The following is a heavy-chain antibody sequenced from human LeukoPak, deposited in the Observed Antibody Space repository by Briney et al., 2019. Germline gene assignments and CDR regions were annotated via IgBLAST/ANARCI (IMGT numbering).Heavy chain of an antibody. CDR3: ARGSNEMVYGMDV. CDR1: GYTFTRYY. J-gene: IGHJ6*02. Sequence: ASVKVSCKASGYTFTRYYMHWVRQAPGKGREWMGIINPSGGSTSYAQKFQGRVTMTRDTSTSTVYMELSSLRSEDTAVYYCARGSNEMVYGMDVWGQGTTVTVSS. CDR2: INPSGGST. D-gene: IGHD2-8*01. V-gene: IGHV1-46*01.